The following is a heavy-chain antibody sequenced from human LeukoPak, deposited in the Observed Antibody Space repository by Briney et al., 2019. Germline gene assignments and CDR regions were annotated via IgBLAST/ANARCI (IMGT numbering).Heavy chain of an antibody. D-gene: IGHD6-19*01. Sequence: GGSLRLSCAASGFSFSDYAMSWVRQAPGKGLEWVANINEDGSNKWHLGSVKGRFTVSRDNARNSLYLQMNSLRVEDTAVFYCTRVIVAVPGYFDYFDFWGQGVLVTVSS. CDR3: TRVIVAVPGYFDYFDF. J-gene: IGHJ4*02. CDR2: INEDGSNK. CDR1: GFSFSDYA. V-gene: IGHV3-7*01.